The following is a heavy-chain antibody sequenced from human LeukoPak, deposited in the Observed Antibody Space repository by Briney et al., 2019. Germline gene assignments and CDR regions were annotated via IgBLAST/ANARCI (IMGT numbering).Heavy chain of an antibody. Sequence: PGGSLRLSCAASGFTFSSYWMSWARQAPGKGLEWVANIKQDGSEKYYVDSVKGRFTISRDNAKNSLYLQMNSLRAEDTAVYYCARLGYSSGRGFFDYWGQGTLVTVSS. V-gene: IGHV3-7*05. D-gene: IGHD6-19*01. CDR3: ARLGYSSGRGFFDY. J-gene: IGHJ4*02. CDR2: IKQDGSEK. CDR1: GFTFSSYW.